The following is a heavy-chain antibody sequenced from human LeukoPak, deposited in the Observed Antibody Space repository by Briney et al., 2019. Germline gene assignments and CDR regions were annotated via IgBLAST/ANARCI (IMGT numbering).Heavy chain of an antibody. D-gene: IGHD3-10*01. J-gene: IGHJ5*02. Sequence: SETLSLTCAVHGGYFSSYYWSWIRQPPGNGLEWIGEINQSEDTYYSPSLKSRVTLSVDTSKRQFSLKLSSVTAADTAMYYCARGDYYGSGSYSHIWFDPWGQGILVTVSS. CDR1: GGYFSSYY. CDR3: ARGDYYGSGSYSHIWFDP. CDR2: INQSEDT. V-gene: IGHV4-34*01.